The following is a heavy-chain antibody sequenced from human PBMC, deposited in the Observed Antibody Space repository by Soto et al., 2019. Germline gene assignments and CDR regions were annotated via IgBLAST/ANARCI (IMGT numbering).Heavy chain of an antibody. Sequence: QVQLQESGPGLVKPSQTLSLTCTVSGGSIINGDTYLNWIRQHPEKGLEWMGYINYRGTTNYNPALKSRILISIDTSKNQFSLRLTSVTAADTAVYYCARDAPGVAPYWGQGTLDTVSS. CDR1: GGSIINGDTY. CDR3: ARDAPGVAPY. J-gene: IGHJ4*02. D-gene: IGHD2-15*01. CDR2: INYRGTT. V-gene: IGHV4-31*03.